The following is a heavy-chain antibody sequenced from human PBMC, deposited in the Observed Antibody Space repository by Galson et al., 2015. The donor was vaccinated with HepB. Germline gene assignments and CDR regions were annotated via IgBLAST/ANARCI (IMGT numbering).Heavy chain of an antibody. D-gene: IGHD2-2*01. Sequence: QSGAEVKKPGESLRISCKGSGSSFTSYWISWVRQMPGKGLEWMGRIDPSDSYTNYSPSFQGHVTISADKSISTAYLQWSSLKASDTAMYYCARRFVVPAAMSGSSYYGMDVWGQGTTVTVSS. V-gene: IGHV5-10-1*01. CDR2: IDPSDSYT. CDR1: GSSFTSYW. CDR3: ARRFVVPAAMSGSSYYGMDV. J-gene: IGHJ6*02.